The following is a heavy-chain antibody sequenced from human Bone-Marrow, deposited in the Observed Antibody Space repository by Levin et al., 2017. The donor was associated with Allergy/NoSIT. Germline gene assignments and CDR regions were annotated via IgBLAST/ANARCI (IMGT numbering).Heavy chain of an antibody. D-gene: IGHD2-15*01. CDR2: MFSGGNT. CDR1: GFTVSSKY. Sequence: GGSLRLSCAASGFTVSSKYMNWVRQAPGKGLEWVSVMFSGGNTYYSDSVKDRFIISRDKSKNTLYLQLNSLRAEDTAVYFCARECFGGTCYSGAFDIWGQGTMVIVSS. V-gene: IGHV3-66*01. J-gene: IGHJ3*02. CDR3: ARECFGGTCYSGAFDI.